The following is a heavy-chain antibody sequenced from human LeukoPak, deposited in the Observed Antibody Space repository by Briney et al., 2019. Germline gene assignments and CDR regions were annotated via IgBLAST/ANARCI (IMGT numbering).Heavy chain of an antibody. V-gene: IGHV4-4*02. Sequence: SGTLSLTCAVSGGSINDSNWWTWVRQPPGKGLEWIGRIYTSGSTNYNPSLKSRVTISVDTSKNQFSLKLSSVTAADTAVYYCARLILGYSYGIDYYYYYMDVWGKGTTVTVSS. CDR1: GGSINDSNW. CDR3: ARLILGYSYGIDYYYYYMDV. D-gene: IGHD5-18*01. J-gene: IGHJ6*03. CDR2: IYTSGST.